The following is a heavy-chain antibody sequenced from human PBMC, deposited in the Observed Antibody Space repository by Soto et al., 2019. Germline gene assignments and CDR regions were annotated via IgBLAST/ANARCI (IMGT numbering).Heavy chain of an antibody. CDR3: ARAKVRYGDYNYYYYGMDV. CDR2: IYYSGST. D-gene: IGHD4-17*01. CDR1: GSESRCGGYQ. J-gene: IGHJ6*02. Sequence: SWSTYPTETLAGSESRCGGYQWSWIRQHPGKGLEWIGYIYYSGSTYYNRSLKSRVTISVDTSKNQFSLKLSSVTAADTAVYYCARAKVRYGDYNYYYYGMDVWGQGTTVTVSS. V-gene: IGHV4-31*02.